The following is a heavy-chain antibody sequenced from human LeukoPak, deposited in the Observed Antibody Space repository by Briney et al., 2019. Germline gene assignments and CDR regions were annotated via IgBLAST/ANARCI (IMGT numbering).Heavy chain of an antibody. Sequence: GGSLRLSCVASGFTFSSHAMSWGRQAPAKGQGLEAVIWYYGSNKSYADSVKGRFTIPRDNCKNTLYLQMNSLRAEDTAVYYCAKARLNTAIVLLDYWGQGTLVSVSS. CDR2: IWYYGSNK. J-gene: IGHJ4*02. CDR1: GFTFSSHA. CDR3: AKARLNTAIVLLDY. D-gene: IGHD5-18*01. V-gene: IGHV3-33*06.